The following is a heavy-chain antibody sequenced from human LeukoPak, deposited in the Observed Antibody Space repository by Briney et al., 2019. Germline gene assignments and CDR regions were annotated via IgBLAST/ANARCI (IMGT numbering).Heavy chain of an antibody. CDR2: ISSSSSYI. CDR1: GFTFSSYS. Sequence: GGSLRLSCAASGFTFSSYSMNWVRQAPGKGLEWVSSISSSSSYIYYADSVKGRFTISRDNAKNSLYLQMNSLRAEDTAVYYCARDLYSSSWYANYYYYYYMDVWGKGTTVTVSS. J-gene: IGHJ6*03. V-gene: IGHV3-21*01. CDR3: ARDLYSSSWYANYYYYYYMDV. D-gene: IGHD6-13*01.